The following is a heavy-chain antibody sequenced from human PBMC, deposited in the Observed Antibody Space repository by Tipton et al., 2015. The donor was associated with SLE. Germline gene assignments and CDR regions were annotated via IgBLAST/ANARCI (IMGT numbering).Heavy chain of an antibody. CDR3: ARDLGSSSDAFDI. V-gene: IGHV4-61*01. D-gene: IGHD6-6*01. CDR2: IYYSGST. J-gene: IGHJ3*02. CDR1: GGSIGSSSYY. Sequence: TLSLTCTVSGGSIGSSSYYWGWIRQPPGKGLEWIGYIYYSGSTNYNPSLKSRVTISVDTSKNQFSLKLSSVTAADTAVYYCARDLGSSSDAFDIWGQGTMVPVSS.